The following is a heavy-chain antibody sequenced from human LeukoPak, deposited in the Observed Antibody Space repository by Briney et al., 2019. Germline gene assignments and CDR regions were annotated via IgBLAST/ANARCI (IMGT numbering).Heavy chain of an antibody. CDR3: AKRGVVIRVILVGFHKEAYYFDS. Sequence: GGSLSLSCAVSGITLSNYGMSWVRQAPGKGLEWVSGISGSGGNTYYADSVKGRCTISRDNSKNTLYLQMNSLRAEDTAVYFCAKRGVVIRVILVGFHKEAYYFDSWGQGALVTVSS. D-gene: IGHD3-22*01. V-gene: IGHV3-23*01. CDR2: ISGSGGNT. CDR1: GITLSNYG. J-gene: IGHJ4*02.